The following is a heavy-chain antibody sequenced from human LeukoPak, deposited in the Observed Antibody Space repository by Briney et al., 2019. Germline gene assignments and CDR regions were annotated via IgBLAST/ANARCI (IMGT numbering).Heavy chain of an antibody. CDR1: GFTFSSYT. D-gene: IGHD1-26*01. J-gene: IGHJ5*02. Sequence: GGSLRLSCEASGFTFSSYTMNWVRQAPGKGLEWVSSISTSSIYIYYSDSVKGRFTISRDNARNSLYLQMNSLRAEDTAVYYCARGLEWATRNWFDPWGQGTLVTVSS. CDR3: ARGLEWATRNWFDP. CDR2: ISTSSIYI. V-gene: IGHV3-21*06.